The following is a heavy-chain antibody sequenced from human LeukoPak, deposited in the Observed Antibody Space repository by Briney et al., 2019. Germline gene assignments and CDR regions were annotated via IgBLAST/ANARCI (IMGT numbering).Heavy chain of an antibody. CDR2: SSTYNGNT. CDR1: GYTFTSYS. V-gene: IGHV1-18*01. Sequence: AASVKVSCKASGYTFTSYSISWVRQAPGQGLEWMGWSSTYNGNTNYAQKLQGRVAMTTDTSTSTAYMELRSLRSDDTAFYYCARTGGYDPQQAFDIWGQGTMVTVSS. D-gene: IGHD5-12*01. J-gene: IGHJ3*02. CDR3: ARTGGYDPQQAFDI.